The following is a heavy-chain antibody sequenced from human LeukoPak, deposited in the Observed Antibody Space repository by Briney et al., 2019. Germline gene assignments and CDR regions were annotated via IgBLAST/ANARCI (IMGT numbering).Heavy chain of an antibody. V-gene: IGHV4-4*09. CDR3: ARHGNVDTAMARYLDNWFDP. J-gene: IGHJ5*02. CDR1: GGSISSYY. D-gene: IGHD5-18*01. Sequence: PSEALSLTCTVSGGSISSYYWSWIRQPPGKGLEWIGYIYTSGSTNYNPSLKSRVTISVDTSKNQFSLKLSSVTAADTAVYYCARHGNVDTAMARYLDNWFDPWGQGTLVTVSS. CDR2: IYTSGST.